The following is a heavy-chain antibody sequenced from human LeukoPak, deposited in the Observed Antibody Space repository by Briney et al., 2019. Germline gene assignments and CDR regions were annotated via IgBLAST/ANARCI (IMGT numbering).Heavy chain of an antibody. CDR3: ARDMGVWGLNDY. CDR1: GFTFSSYS. Sequence: GGSLRLSCAASGFTFSSYSMNWVRQVPGKGLEWVSFISSTGGTTFYADSVKGRFTISRDSAKNSLYLQMNSLRDEDTAVYYCARDMGVWGLNDYWGQGTLVTVSS. CDR2: ISSTGGTT. D-gene: IGHD1-26*01. J-gene: IGHJ4*02. V-gene: IGHV3-48*02.